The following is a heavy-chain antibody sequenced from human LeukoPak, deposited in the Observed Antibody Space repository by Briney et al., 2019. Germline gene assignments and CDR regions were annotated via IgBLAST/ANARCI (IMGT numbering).Heavy chain of an antibody. V-gene: IGHV7-4-1*02. D-gene: IGHD3-22*01. CDR3: ARGDYETHGYQTR. CDR1: GYIFTSYV. CDR2: INTNTGNP. Sequence: ASVKVSCKASGYIFTSYVLHWVRQAPGQGLEWMGWINTNTGNPTYAQGFTGRFVLSLDTSVSTAYLQISSLKAGDTAMYYCARGDYETHGYQTRWGQGTLVTVSS. J-gene: IGHJ4*02.